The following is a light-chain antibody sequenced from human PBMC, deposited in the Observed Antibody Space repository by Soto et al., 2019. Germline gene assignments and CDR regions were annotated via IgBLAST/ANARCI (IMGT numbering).Light chain of an antibody. Sequence: QPVLTQSPSASASLGASVKLTCTLSSGHSSYAIAWHQKQPGKGPRYLMDLNNDGSHTKGDGIPDRFSGSSSGADRYLIISSLPSEDEADYYCQTWGTGFQFFGGGTQLTVL. V-gene: IGLV4-69*01. CDR3: QTWGTGFQF. CDR2: LNNDGSH. J-gene: IGLJ7*01. CDR1: SGHSSYA.